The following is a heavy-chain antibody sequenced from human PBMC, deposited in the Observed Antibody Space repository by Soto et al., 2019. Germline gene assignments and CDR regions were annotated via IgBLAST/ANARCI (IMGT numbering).Heavy chain of an antibody. Sequence: GGSVRLSCAASGFTFTRYSMNWVRQAPGKGLEWVSSNSSTTNYIYYGDSMKGRFTISRDNAKNSLYLEMNSLRAEDTAVYYCARESEDLTSNFDYWGQGTLVTVSS. V-gene: IGHV3-21*06. CDR1: GFTFTRYS. CDR3: ARESEDLTSNFDY. CDR2: NSSTTNYI. J-gene: IGHJ4*02.